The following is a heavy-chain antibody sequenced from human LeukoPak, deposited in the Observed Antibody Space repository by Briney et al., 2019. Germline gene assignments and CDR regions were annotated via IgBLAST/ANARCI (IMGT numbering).Heavy chain of an antibody. Sequence: PSETLSLTCISSASFMSSAYSWGWIRQPPGKGLEWIRIIYHSGSTYYNPSLKSRVTISIDTSKNQFSLKLRSVTAADTAVCYCARVTGYMIEDYFDYWGQGTLVTVSS. J-gene: IGHJ4*02. CDR3: ARVTGYMIEDYFDY. D-gene: IGHD3-22*01. V-gene: IGHV4-38-2*02. CDR2: IYHSGST. CDR1: ASFMSSAYS.